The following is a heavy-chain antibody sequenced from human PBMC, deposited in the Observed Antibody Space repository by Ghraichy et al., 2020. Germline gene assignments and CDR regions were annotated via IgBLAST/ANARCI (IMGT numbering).Heavy chain of an antibody. J-gene: IGHJ4*02. D-gene: IGHD2-15*01. CDR3: AHTTARYCSGGSCYSGVGNY. CDR2: IYWDDDK. Sequence: SGPTLVKPTQTLTLTCTFSGFSLSTSGVGVGWIRQPPGKALEWLALIYWDDDKRYSPSLKSRLTITKDTSKNQVVLTMTNMDPVDTATYYCAHTTARYCSGGSCYSGVGNYWGQGTLVTVSS. CDR1: GFSLSTSGVG. V-gene: IGHV2-5*02.